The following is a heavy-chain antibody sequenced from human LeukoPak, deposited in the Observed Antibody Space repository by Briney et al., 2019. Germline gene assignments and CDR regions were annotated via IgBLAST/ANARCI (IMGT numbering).Heavy chain of an antibody. CDR1: GGSISSGGYY. V-gene: IGHV4-30-2*01. Sequence: SETLSLTCTVSGGSISSGGYYWSWIRQPPGKGLEWIGYIYHSGSTYYNPSLKSRVTISVDRSKNQFSLKLSSVTAADTAVYYCARDGGGTGTGFDYWGQGTLVTVSS. CDR2: IYHSGST. J-gene: IGHJ4*02. CDR3: ARDGGGTGTGFDY. D-gene: IGHD1-1*01.